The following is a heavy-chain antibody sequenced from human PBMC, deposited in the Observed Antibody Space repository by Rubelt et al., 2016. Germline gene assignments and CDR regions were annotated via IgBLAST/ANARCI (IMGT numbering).Heavy chain of an antibody. J-gene: IGHJ4*02. CDR2: IYYSGST. V-gene: IGHV4-31*03. Sequence: QVQLRESGPGLVKPSQTLSLTCSVSGGSISTGGYYWSWIRQHPAKGLEWIGYIYYSGSTYYSPSLRSRVTLSVDTSRNQFSLKLSSVTAADTAVYYCASLPRASACFDSWGQGTLVTVSS. CDR1: GGSISTGGYY. CDR3: ASLPRASACFDS.